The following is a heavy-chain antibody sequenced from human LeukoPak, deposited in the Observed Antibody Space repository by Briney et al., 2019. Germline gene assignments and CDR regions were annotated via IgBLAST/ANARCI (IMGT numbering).Heavy chain of an antibody. V-gene: IGHV3-23*01. CDR3: AKVAWELLGGGAFDY. Sequence: GGSLRLSCAASGFTFSSYAMSWVRQAPGKGLEWVSAISGSGGSTYYADSVKGRFTISRDNSKNTLYLQMNSLRAEDMAVYYCAKVAWELLGGGAFDYWGQGTLVTVSS. J-gene: IGHJ4*02. D-gene: IGHD1-26*01. CDR2: ISGSGGST. CDR1: GFTFSSYA.